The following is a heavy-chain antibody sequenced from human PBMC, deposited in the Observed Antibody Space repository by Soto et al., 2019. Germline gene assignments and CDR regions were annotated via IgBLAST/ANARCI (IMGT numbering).Heavy chain of an antibody. Sequence: QVQLQESGPGLVKPSETLSLTCTVSGGSVSSGSYYWSWIRQPPGKGLEWIGYIYYSGSTNYNPSPKGRVTLSVDTSKNQFSLKLSSVTAADKAVYYCAPLSVGATCAFDIWGQGTMVTVSS. CDR3: APLSVGATCAFDI. V-gene: IGHV4-61*01. CDR2: IYYSGST. D-gene: IGHD1-26*01. CDR1: GGSVSSGSYY. J-gene: IGHJ3*02.